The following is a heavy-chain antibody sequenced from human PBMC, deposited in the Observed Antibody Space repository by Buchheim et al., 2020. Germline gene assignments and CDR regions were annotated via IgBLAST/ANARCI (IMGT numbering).Heavy chain of an antibody. CDR2: IYYSGST. V-gene: IGHV4-30-4*07. CDR3: ARGDCTNGVCPRNWFDP. J-gene: IGHJ5*02. CDR1: GGSISSGGYS. D-gene: IGHD2-8*01. Sequence: QVQLQESGPGLVKPSQTLSLTCAVSGGSISSGGYSWSWLRQPPGKGLDWIGCIYYSGSTYYNPSLKSRVTISVDTSKKQFFLKLRSVTAADTAVYYCARGDCTNGVCPRNWFDPGGQGTL.